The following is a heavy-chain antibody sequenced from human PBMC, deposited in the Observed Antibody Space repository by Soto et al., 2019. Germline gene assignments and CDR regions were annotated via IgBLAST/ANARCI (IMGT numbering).Heavy chain of an antibody. Sequence: GESLKISCKGSGYNFTSYWIAWVRQMPRKGLEWMGIIYPGDSDTRYSPSFQGQVTISADKSISTAYLQWSSLKASDTAKYYCARPLTTAAGTHGMDVWGQGTTVTVSS. J-gene: IGHJ6*02. D-gene: IGHD6-13*01. CDR2: IYPGDSDT. CDR3: ARPLTTAAGTHGMDV. CDR1: GYNFTSYW. V-gene: IGHV5-51*01.